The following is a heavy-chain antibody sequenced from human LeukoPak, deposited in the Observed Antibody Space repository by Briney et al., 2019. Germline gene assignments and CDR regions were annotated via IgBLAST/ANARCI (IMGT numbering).Heavy chain of an antibody. CDR2: IRYDGSNK. J-gene: IGHJ4*02. V-gene: IGHV3-30*02. CDR3: AKDTPSDSSDWPRLDY. D-gene: IGHD6-19*01. Sequence: GGSLRLSCAASGFTFSSYGMHWVRQAPGKRLEWVAFIRYDGSNKYYADSVKGRFTLSRDSSKNTLYLQMNSLRAEDTAVYYCAKDTPSDSSDWPRLDYWGQGTLVTVSS. CDR1: GFTFSSYG.